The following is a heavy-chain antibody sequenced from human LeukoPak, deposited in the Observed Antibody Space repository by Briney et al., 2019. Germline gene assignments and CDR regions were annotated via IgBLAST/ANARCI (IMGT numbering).Heavy chain of an antibody. V-gene: IGHV1-2*06. J-gene: IGHJ4*02. Sequence: GASVKVSCKASGYTFTSYYIHWVRQAPRQGLEWVGRINPNSGATHYPQKFQGRVTMTRDTSINTAYLELNSLRSDDTAIYYCARDEQGGTTGGLGYWGQGTLVTVSS. CDR2: INPNSGAT. CDR3: ARDEQGGTTGGLGY. D-gene: IGHD4-17*01. CDR1: GYTFTSYY.